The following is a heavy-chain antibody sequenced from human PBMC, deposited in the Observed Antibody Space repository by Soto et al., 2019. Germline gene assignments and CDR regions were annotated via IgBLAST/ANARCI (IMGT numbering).Heavy chain of an antibody. Sequence: SETLSLTCTVSGGSISSGDYYWSWIRQPPGKGLEWIGYIYYSGSTYYNPSLKSRVTISVDTSKNQFSLKLSSVTAADTAVYYCARASGTPRGFDPWGQGTLVTVSS. D-gene: IGHD1-7*01. CDR2: IYYSGST. V-gene: IGHV4-30-4*01. J-gene: IGHJ5*02. CDR1: GGSISSGDYY. CDR3: ARASGTPRGFDP.